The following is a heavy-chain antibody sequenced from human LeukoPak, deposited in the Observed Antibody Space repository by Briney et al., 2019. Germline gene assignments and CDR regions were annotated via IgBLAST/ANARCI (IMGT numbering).Heavy chain of an antibody. CDR3: VRDGLGTSPYDC. J-gene: IGHJ4*02. V-gene: IGHV3-53*01. Sequence: GGSLRLSCAASGFTVSSNYMSWVRQAPGKGLEWVSVIYSGGSTYYADSVKGRFTISRDNSRNTLYLQMNSLRAEDTAVYYCVRDGLGTSPYDCWGQGTLVTVSS. CDR1: GFTVSSNY. CDR2: IYSGGST. D-gene: IGHD7-27*01.